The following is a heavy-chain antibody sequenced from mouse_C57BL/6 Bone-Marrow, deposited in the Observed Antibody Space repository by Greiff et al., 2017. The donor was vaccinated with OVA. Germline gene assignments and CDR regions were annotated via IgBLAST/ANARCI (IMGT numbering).Heavy chain of an antibody. CDR1: EYEFPSHD. D-gene: IGHD2-4*01. CDR3: ARHGDYDYDGGGVDY. Sequence: EVQLQESGGGLVQPGESLKLSCESNEYEFPSHDMSWVRKTPEKRLELVAAINSDGGSTYYPDTMERRFIISRDNTKKTLYLQMSSLRSEDTALYYCARHGDYDYDGGGVDYWGQGTSVTVSS. V-gene: IGHV5-2*01. J-gene: IGHJ4*01. CDR2: INSDGGST.